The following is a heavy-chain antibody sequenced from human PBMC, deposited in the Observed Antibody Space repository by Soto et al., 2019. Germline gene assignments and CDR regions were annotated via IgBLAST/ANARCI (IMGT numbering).Heavy chain of an antibody. CDR1: GLTFSKAD. J-gene: IGHJ4*02. CDR2: ITGSGGNT. Sequence: EVQVSESGGGLVQTGGSLRLSCAASGLTFSKADMSWVRQAPGKGLEWVSAITGSGGNTYYADSVKGRFTVSRDNSKNTLFLQMNSLRTEDTAIYYCATHSWDHWGQGTLVTVSS. CDR3: ATHSWDH. V-gene: IGHV3-23*01.